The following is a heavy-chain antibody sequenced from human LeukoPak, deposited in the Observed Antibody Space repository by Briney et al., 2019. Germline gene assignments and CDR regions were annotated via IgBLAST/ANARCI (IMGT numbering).Heavy chain of an antibody. D-gene: IGHD3-22*01. J-gene: IGHJ4*02. CDR2: ITRGGSP. CDR1: GFPLSETA. V-gene: IGHV3-23*01. Sequence: GGSLRLSCVASGFPLSETAMTWVRQAPGKGLEWLSVITRGGSPYYADSVKGRFTISRDSARNTVYLQLNSLRNEDTALYYCAKEHLKYANDNRGSFDYWGQGTLVTVSS. CDR3: AKEHLKYANDNRGSFDY.